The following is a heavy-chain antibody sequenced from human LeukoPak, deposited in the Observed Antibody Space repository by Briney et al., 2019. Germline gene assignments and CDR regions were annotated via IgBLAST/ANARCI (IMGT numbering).Heavy chain of an antibody. Sequence: GGSLRLSCAASGFTFSSYAMSWVRQAPGKGLEWVSAISGSGGITYYADSVKGRFTISRDNSKNTLYLQMNSLRAEDTAVYYCAKDPWERTSAGYYYYMDVWGKGTTVTVSS. CDR2: ISGSGGIT. J-gene: IGHJ6*03. CDR3: AKDPWERTSAGYYYYMDV. V-gene: IGHV3-23*01. D-gene: IGHD1-26*01. CDR1: GFTFSSYA.